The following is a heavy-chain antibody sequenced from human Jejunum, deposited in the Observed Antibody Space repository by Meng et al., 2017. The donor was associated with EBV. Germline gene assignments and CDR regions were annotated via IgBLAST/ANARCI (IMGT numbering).Heavy chain of an antibody. CDR3: AKLTRA. Sequence: EGERVGCGGGLGQAGGSLRLSCAASGFTFSSHTMSWVRQAPGKGLEWVSAITGSGGSTYYTDSVKGRFTISRDNSKNTLYLQMNSLRAEDTAVYYCAKLTRAWGQGTLVTVSS. CDR1: GFTFSSHT. J-gene: IGHJ5*02. CDR2: ITGSGGST. V-gene: IGHV3-23*04.